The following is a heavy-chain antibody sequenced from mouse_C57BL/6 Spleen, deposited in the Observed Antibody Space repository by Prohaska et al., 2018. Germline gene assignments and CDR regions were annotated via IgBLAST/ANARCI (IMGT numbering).Heavy chain of an antibody. CDR3: TRSYSPNYFDY. CDR2: IDPETGGT. CDR1: GYTFTDYE. D-gene: IGHD6-5*01. J-gene: IGHJ2*01. Sequence: GASVTLSCKASGYTFTDYEMHWVKQTPVHGLEWIGAIDPETGGTAYNQKFKGKAILTADKSSSTAYMELRSLTSEDSAVYYCTRSYSPNYFDYWGKGTTLTVSS. V-gene: IGHV1-15*01.